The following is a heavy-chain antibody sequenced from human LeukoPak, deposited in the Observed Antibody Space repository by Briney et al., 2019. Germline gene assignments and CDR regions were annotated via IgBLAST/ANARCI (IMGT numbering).Heavy chain of an antibody. V-gene: IGHV3-48*01. CDR1: GFTFSSYS. J-gene: IGHJ3*02. D-gene: IGHD3-22*01. CDR3: ARRRTDSSGYRGAFDI. Sequence: PGGSLRLSCAASGFTFSSYSMNWVRQAPGKGLEWVSYISSSSSTIYYADSVKGRFTISRDNAKNSLYLQMNSLRAEDTAVYYCARRRTDSSGYRGAFDIWGQGTMVTVSS. CDR2: ISSSSSTI.